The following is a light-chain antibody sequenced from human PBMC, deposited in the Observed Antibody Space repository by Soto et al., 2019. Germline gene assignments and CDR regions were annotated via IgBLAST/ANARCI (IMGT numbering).Light chain of an antibody. V-gene: IGKV3-11*01. CDR2: DAS. CDR1: QSVSSY. J-gene: IGKJ1*01. Sequence: EIVLTQSPVTLSLSPGERATLSCRASQSVSSYLAWYQQKPGQAPRLLIYDASNRATGIPARFSGSGSGTDFTLTISSLEPEDFAVYYCQQRSHWPRTFGQGTKVEIK. CDR3: QQRSHWPRT.